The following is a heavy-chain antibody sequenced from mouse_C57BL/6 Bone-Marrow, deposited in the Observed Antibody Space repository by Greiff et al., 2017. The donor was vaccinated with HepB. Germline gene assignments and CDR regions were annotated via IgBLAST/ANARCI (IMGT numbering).Heavy chain of an antibody. CDR1: GYTFTSYW. D-gene: IGHD2-1*01. V-gene: IGHV1-69*01. CDR3: ARGNSYAMDY. CDR2: IDPSDSYT. J-gene: IGHJ4*01. Sequence: QVQLKQPGAELVMPGASVKLSCKASGYTFTSYWMHWVKQRPGQGLEWIGEIDPSDSYTNYNQKFKGKSTLTVDKSSSTAYMQLSSLTSEDSAVYYCARGNSYAMDYWGQGTSVTVSS.